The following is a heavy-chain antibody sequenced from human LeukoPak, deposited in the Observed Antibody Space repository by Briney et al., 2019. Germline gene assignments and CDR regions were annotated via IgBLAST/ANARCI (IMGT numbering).Heavy chain of an antibody. J-gene: IGHJ6*02. CDR2: IYYSGST. CDR1: GGSISSYY. D-gene: IGHD3-22*01. Sequence: MTSETLSLTGTVSGGSISSYYWSWIRQPPGKGLEWIGYIYYSGSTNYNPSPKSRVTISVDTSKNQFSLKLSSVTAADTAVYYCARLDYYDSSGYYYPPRSQYYYYYGMDVWGQGTTVTVSS. V-gene: IGHV4-59*08. CDR3: ARLDYYDSSGYYYPPRSQYYYYYGMDV.